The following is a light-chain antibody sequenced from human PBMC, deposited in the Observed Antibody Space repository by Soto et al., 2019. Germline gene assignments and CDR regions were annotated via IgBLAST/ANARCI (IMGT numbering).Light chain of an antibody. CDR2: EVS. V-gene: IGLV2-14*01. Sequence: SGQSLPVSGPGYSGESKTISCTGSISDVGGYDYVSWYQLHPGKAPKLMVFEVSNRPSGVSYRYSGSQYCNTASLTISGRQAQDEADYFCSSYAIGNAYLFGTWTTVAVL. CDR1: ISDVGGYDY. CDR3: SSYAIGNAYL. J-gene: IGLJ1*01.